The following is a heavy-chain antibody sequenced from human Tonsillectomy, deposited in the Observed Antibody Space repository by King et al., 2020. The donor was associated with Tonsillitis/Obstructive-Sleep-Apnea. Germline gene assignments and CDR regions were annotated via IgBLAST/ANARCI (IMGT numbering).Heavy chain of an antibody. J-gene: IGHJ4*02. V-gene: IGHV3-23*04. CDR2: ISGSGGST. Sequence: VQLVESGGGLVQPGGSLRLSCAASGFTFSGYAMSWVRQAPGKGLEWVSAISGSGGSTYYADSVKGRFTISRDNSKNTLYLQMNSLRAEDTAVYYCAKSWGYDFWSGYYYFDYWGQGTLVTVSS. CDR3: AKSWGYDFWSGYYYFDY. D-gene: IGHD3-3*01. CDR1: GFTFSGYA.